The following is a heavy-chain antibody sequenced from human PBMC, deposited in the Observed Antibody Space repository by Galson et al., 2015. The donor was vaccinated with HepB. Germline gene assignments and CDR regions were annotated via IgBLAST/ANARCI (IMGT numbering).Heavy chain of an antibody. J-gene: IGHJ4*02. D-gene: IGHD1-26*01. CDR3: ASRVQWELLDDY. V-gene: IGHV1-69*02. CDR1: GGTFSSYT. Sequence: SVKVSCKASGGTFSSYTISWVRQAPGQGLEWMGRIIPILGIANYAQKFQGRVTITADKSTSTAYMELSSLRSEGTAVYYCASRVQWELLDDYWGQGTLVTVSS. CDR2: IIPILGIA.